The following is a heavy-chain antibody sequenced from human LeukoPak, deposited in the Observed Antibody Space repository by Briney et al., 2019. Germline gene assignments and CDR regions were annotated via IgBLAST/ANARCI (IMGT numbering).Heavy chain of an antibody. J-gene: IGHJ4*02. CDR1: GGSISSYY. CDR3: ARIAAAGLYFDY. Sequence: SETLSLTCTGSGGSISSYYWSWIRQPPGKGLEWIGYIYTSGSTNYNPSLKSRVTISVDTSKNQFSLKLSSVTAADTAVYYCARIAAAGLYFDYWGQGTLVTVSS. D-gene: IGHD6-13*01. CDR2: IYTSGST. V-gene: IGHV4-4*09.